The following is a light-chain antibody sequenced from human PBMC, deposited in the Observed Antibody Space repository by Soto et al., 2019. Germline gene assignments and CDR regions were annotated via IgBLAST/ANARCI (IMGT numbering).Light chain of an antibody. Sequence: EIVMTQSPATLSVSPGERATLSCRASQSISNNLAWYQQQPGQTPRLLIYGASTTATGIPARFSGSGTGTEFTLTISSLQSEDFAVYYCQQYNNLPRTFGGGTKVEIK. CDR3: QQYNNLPRT. CDR1: QSISNN. CDR2: GAS. V-gene: IGKV3-15*01. J-gene: IGKJ4*01.